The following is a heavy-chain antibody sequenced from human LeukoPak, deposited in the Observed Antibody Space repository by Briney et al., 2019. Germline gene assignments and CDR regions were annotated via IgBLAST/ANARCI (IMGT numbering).Heavy chain of an antibody. CDR1: GFTFSNYD. V-gene: IGHV3-30*02. Sequence: PGGSLRLSCAASGFTFSNYDMHWVRQAPGKGLEGVAFIRYDENDKYYADAVEGRFTISRDNSKNTLFLQMNSLTTDDTAVYYCAEGSYYAYWGQGTLVTVSS. J-gene: IGHJ4*02. CDR3: AEGSYYAY. CDR2: IRYDENDK. D-gene: IGHD1-26*01.